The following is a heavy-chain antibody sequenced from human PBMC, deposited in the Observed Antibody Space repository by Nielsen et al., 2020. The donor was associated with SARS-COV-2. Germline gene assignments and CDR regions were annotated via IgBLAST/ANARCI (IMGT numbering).Heavy chain of an antibody. Sequence: GESLKISCAASGFTFSSYGMHWVRQAPGKGLEWVANIKQDGSEKYYVDSVKGRFTISRDNAKNSLYLQMNSLRAEDTAVYYCARNQLSIAAAGSLDYWGQGTLVTVSS. CDR1: GFTFSSYG. D-gene: IGHD6-13*01. CDR3: ARNQLSIAAAGSLDY. J-gene: IGHJ4*02. V-gene: IGHV3-7*01. CDR2: IKQDGSEK.